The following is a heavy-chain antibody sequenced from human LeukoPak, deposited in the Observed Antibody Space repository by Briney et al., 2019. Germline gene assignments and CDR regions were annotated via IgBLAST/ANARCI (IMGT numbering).Heavy chain of an antibody. D-gene: IGHD3-10*01. CDR2: IYYSGST. J-gene: IGHJ4*02. Sequence: SETLSLTCAVSGGSISSGGYYWSWVRQHPGKGLEWIGYIYYSGSTYYNPSLKSRVTISVDTSKNQFSLKLSSVTAADTAVYYCARANVLLWFGELSAGNYFDYWGQGTLVTVSS. CDR1: GGSISSGGYY. V-gene: IGHV4-31*11. CDR3: ARANVLLWFGELSAGNYFDY.